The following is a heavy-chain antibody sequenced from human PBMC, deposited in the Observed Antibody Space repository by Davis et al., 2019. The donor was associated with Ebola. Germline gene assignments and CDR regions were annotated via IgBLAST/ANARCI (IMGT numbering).Heavy chain of an antibody. CDR2: INYSGST. D-gene: IGHD3-3*01. J-gene: IGHJ6*02. Sequence: MPGGSLRLSCAVYGGSFSGYYWSWIRQPPGKGLEWIGEINYSGSTNYNPSLKSRVTISVDTSKNQFSLKLSSVTAADTAVYYCARKYYDFWSGYVWGQGTTVTVSS. V-gene: IGHV4-34*01. CDR1: GGSFSGYY. CDR3: ARKYYDFWSGYV.